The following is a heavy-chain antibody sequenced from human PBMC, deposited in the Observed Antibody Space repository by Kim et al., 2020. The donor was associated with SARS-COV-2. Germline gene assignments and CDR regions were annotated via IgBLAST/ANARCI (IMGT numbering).Heavy chain of an antibody. CDR1: GFTFSSYG. CDR3: AKRTYSSGWCDY. CDR2: ISYDGSNK. D-gene: IGHD6-19*01. V-gene: IGHV3-30*18. J-gene: IGHJ4*02. Sequence: GGSLRLSCAASGFTFSSYGMHWVRQAPGKGLEWVAVISYDGSNKYYADSVKGRFTISRDNSKNTLYLQMNSLRAEDTAVYYCAKRTYSSGWCDYWGQGTL.